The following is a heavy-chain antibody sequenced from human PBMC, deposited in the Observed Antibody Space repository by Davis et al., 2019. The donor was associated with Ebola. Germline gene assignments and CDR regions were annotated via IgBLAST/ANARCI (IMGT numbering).Heavy chain of an antibody. V-gene: IGHV1-2*06. CDR1: GYTFTGYY. J-gene: IGHJ4*02. CDR2: INPNSGGT. CDR3: ALPSGSYCSGGSCYSRPDDY. Sequence: ASVKVSCKASGYTFTGYYMHWVRQAPGQGLEWMGRINPNSGGTNYAQKFQGRVTMTRDTSISTAYMELGRLRSDDTAVYYCALPSGSYCSGGSCYSRPDDYWGQGTLVTVSS. D-gene: IGHD2-15*01.